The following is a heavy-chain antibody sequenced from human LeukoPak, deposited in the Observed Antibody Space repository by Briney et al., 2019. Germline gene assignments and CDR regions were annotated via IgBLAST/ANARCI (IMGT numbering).Heavy chain of an antibody. CDR3: ASGAEVVPAATPNYYYMDV. D-gene: IGHD2-2*01. CDR1: GGSFIGYY. V-gene: IGHV4-34*01. Sequence: PSETLSLTCAVYGGSFIGYYWSWTRQPPGKGLEWIGEINHSGSTNYNPSLKSRVTISVDTSKNQFSLKLSSVTAADTAVYYCASGAEVVPAATPNYYYMDVWGKGTTFTVSS. CDR2: INHSGST. J-gene: IGHJ6*03.